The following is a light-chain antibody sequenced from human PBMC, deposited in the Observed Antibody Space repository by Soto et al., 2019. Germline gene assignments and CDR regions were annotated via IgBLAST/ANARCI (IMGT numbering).Light chain of an antibody. CDR1: QSVRINY. CDR3: QQYGGSPYT. Sequence: EIVLTQSPGTLSLSPGERDTLSCRASQSVRINYLAWYQEKPGQAPRLLIYGASSRATGIPDRFSGTGSGTDFTLTISRLEPEDFSVYYCQQYGGSPYTFGQGTKLEIK. V-gene: IGKV3-20*01. CDR2: GAS. J-gene: IGKJ2*01.